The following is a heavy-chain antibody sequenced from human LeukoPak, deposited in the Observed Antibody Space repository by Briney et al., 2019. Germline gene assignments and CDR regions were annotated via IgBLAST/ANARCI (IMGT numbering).Heavy chain of an antibody. D-gene: IGHD3-10*01. CDR1: GGPISDYY. Sequence: SETLSLTCTVSGGPISDYYWSWIRQPPGKGLEWIGYIHYSGTTSYNPSLKSRVTISVDTSKNQFSLRLRSVTAADTAVYYCARYGSVSYAFEYWGQGSLVTVSS. CDR3: ARYGSVSYAFEY. J-gene: IGHJ4*02. CDR2: IHYSGTT. V-gene: IGHV4-59*01.